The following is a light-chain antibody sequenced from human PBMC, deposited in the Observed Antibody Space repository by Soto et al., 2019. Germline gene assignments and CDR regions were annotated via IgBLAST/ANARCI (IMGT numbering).Light chain of an antibody. CDR2: DVS. Sequence: QSALTQPPSVSGSPGQSITISCTGTSSDVGGYNYVSWYQQHPGKAPKLMIYDVSNRPSGVSNRFSGSKSGNTASLTISGLQAEDEADYYCSSYTSSSTSRYVFGTGTKVTVL. CDR3: SSYTSSSTSRYV. J-gene: IGLJ1*01. V-gene: IGLV2-14*01. CDR1: SSDVGGYNY.